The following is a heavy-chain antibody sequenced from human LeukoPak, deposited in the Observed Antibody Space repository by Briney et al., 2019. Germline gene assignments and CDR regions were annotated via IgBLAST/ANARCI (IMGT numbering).Heavy chain of an antibody. CDR2: INPSGGST. D-gene: IGHD5-18*01. V-gene: IGHV1-46*01. J-gene: IGHJ4*02. CDR1: GYTFTSYY. Sequence: ASVKVSCKASGYTFTSYYMHWVRQAPGQGLEWMGIINPSGGSTSYAQKFQGRVTMTRDTSTSTVYMELSSLRSEDTAVYYCARDQDTAMVTGGFDHWGQGTLVTVSS. CDR3: ARDQDTAMVTGGFDH.